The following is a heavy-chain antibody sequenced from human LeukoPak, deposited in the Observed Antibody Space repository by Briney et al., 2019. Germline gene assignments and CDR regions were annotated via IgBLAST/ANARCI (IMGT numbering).Heavy chain of an antibody. CDR3: ATTGTGLRFLEWFPTYMDV. CDR2: TSGSGGST. Sequence: GGSLRLSCAASGFTFSSYAMSWVRQAPGKGLEWVSATSGSGGSTYYADSVKGRFTISRDNSKNTLYLQMNSLRAEDTAVYYCATTGTGLRFLEWFPTYMDVWGKGTTVTVSS. CDR1: GFTFSSYA. V-gene: IGHV3-23*01. J-gene: IGHJ6*03. D-gene: IGHD3-3*01.